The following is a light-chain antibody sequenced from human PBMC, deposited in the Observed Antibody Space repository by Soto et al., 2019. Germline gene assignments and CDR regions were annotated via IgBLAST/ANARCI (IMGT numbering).Light chain of an antibody. Sequence: QSVLTQPASVSGSAGQSITISCTGTSSDVDDYKYVSWYQQHPGKAPKLMIYEVSNRPSGASSRFSGSQSGNTASLTISGLQADDEADYYCSSYTSGSTYVFASGTKVTVL. CDR2: EVS. CDR3: SSYTSGSTYV. CDR1: SSDVDDYKY. J-gene: IGLJ1*01. V-gene: IGLV2-14*01.